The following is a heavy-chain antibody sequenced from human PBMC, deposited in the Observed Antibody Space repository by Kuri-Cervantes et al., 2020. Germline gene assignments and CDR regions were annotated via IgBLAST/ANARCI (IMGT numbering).Heavy chain of an antibody. CDR1: GFTFSNAW. Sequence: GESLKISCAASGFTFSNAWMSWVRQAPGKGLEWVGRIKSKTDGGATDYAAPVKGRFTISRDDSKNTLYLQMNSLRAEDTALYYCAKGRRELLLSAFDIWGQGTMVTVSS. CDR2: IKSKTDGGAT. CDR3: AKGRRELLLSAFDI. V-gene: IGHV3-15*05. J-gene: IGHJ3*02. D-gene: IGHD1-7*01.